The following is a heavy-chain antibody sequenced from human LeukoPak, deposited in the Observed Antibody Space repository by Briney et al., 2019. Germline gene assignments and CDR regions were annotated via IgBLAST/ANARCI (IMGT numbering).Heavy chain of an antibody. CDR2: IYYSGST. CDR1: FGSINSYY. D-gene: IGHD2-2*01. V-gene: IGHV4-59*01. J-gene: IGHJ1*01. CDR3: ARAKRYCSSTSCSEYFQH. Sequence: SETLSLTCTVSFGSINSYYWSWIRQPPGKGLEWIGYIYYSGSTNYNPSLKSRVTISVDTSKNQFSLKLSSVTAADTAVYYCARAKRYCSSTSCSEYFQHWGQGTLVTVSS.